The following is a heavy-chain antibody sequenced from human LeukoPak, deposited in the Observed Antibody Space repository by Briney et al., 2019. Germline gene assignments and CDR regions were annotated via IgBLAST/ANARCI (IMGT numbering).Heavy chain of an antibody. J-gene: IGHJ4*02. CDR2: IIPIFGTA. CDR3: ARTIAAAGYDY. Sequence: EASVKVSCKPSGGTFRSYALSWLRQAPGQGLEWMGGIIPIFGTANYAQKFQGRVTITADESTSTAYMELSSLRSEDTAVYYCARTIAAAGYDYWGQGTLVTVSS. V-gene: IGHV1-69*13. CDR1: GGTFRSYA. D-gene: IGHD6-13*01.